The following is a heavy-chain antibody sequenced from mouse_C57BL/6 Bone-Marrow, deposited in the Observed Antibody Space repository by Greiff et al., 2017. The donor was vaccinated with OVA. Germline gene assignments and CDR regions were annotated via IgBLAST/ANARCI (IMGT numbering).Heavy chain of an antibody. J-gene: IGHJ1*03. V-gene: IGHV5-9*04. CDR1: GFTFSSYT. CDR3: ARLRTWYFDV. Sequence: EVQLVESGGGLVKPGGSLKLSCAASGFTFSSYTMSWVRQTPEKRLEWVATISGGGGNTYYPDSVKGRFTISRDNAKNTLYLQMSSLRSEDTAVYYCARLRTWYFDVWGTGTTVTVSS. CDR2: ISGGGGNT.